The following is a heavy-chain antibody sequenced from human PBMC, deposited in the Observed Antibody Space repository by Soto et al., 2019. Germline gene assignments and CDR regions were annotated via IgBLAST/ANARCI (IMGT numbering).Heavy chain of an antibody. Sequence: QITLKESGPTLVKPTQTRTLTCTFSGFSLTTTGAGVGWIRQPPGKALEWLALIYWDDDRRYSPSLKSRLTITKDTSKNQVVLTMTNMDPVDTATYFCAHSAWYAFGFWGQGTLVTVSS. CDR3: AHSAWYAFGF. V-gene: IGHV2-5*02. D-gene: IGHD2-8*02. J-gene: IGHJ3*01. CDR2: IYWDDDR. CDR1: GFSLTTTGAG.